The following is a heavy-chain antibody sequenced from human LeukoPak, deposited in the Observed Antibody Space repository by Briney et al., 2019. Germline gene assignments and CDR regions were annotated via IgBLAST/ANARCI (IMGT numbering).Heavy chain of an antibody. CDR3: AAEGRDGYNYWYFDL. V-gene: IGHV1-2*02. CDR1: GYTFTGSY. J-gene: IGHJ2*01. CDR2: INPNSGGT. Sequence: ASVKVSCKASGYTFTGSYMHWVRQAPGQGLEWMGWINPNSGGTNYAQNFQGRVTMTRDTSISTAYMELSSLRSDDTAVYYCAAEGRDGYNYWYFDLWGRGTLVTVSS. D-gene: IGHD5-24*01.